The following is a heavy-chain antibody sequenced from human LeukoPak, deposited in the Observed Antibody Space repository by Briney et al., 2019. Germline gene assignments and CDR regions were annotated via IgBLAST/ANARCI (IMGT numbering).Heavy chain of an antibody. CDR1: GFTFDDYG. D-gene: IGHD3-16*01. V-gene: IGHV3-66*01. CDR2: IYSGGST. Sequence: WGSLRLSCAASGFTFDDYGMSWVRQAPGKGLEWVSVIYSGGSTYYADSVKGRFTISRDNSKNTLYLQMNSLRAEDTAVYYCARDYDYVWGSPGSYYMDVWGKGTTVTISS. J-gene: IGHJ6*03. CDR3: ARDYDYVWGSPGSYYMDV.